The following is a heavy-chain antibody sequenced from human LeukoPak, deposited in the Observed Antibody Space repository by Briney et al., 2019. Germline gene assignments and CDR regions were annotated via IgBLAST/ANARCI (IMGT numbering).Heavy chain of an antibody. CDR2: ISSSSSYI. J-gene: IGHJ4*02. CDR1: GFSFSSYT. V-gene: IGHV3-21*01. CDR3: ARDGRCGGDCYAS. D-gene: IGHD2-21*02. Sequence: GGSLRLSCAASGFSFSSYTMNWVRQAPGKGLEGVSIISSSSSYIYYADSVKGRFTIPRDNAKNALYLQMNSLRVEDTAVYYCARDGRCGGDCYASWGQGTLVTVSS.